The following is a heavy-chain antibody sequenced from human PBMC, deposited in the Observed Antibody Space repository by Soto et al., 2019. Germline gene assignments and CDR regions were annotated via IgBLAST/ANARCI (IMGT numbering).Heavy chain of an antibody. CDR3: ARDYSNYYYYYYGMDV. J-gene: IGHJ6*02. CDR2: ISAYNGNT. D-gene: IGHD4-4*01. CDR1: GYTFTSYG. Sequence: ASVKVSCKASGYTFTSYGISWLRQAPGQGLEWMGWISAYNGNTNYAQKLQGRVTMTTDTSTSTAYMELRSLRSDDTAVYYCARDYSNYYYYYYGMDVWGQGTTVTVSS. V-gene: IGHV1-18*04.